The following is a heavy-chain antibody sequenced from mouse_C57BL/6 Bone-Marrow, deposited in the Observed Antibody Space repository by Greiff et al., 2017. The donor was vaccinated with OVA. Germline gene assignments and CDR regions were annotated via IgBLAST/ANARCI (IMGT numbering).Heavy chain of an antibody. CDR1: GYTFTSYW. V-gene: IGHV1-55*01. CDR3: ARGQLRARGFAY. D-gene: IGHD3-2*02. J-gene: IGHJ3*01. Sequence: QVQLQQPGAELVKPGASVKMSCKASGYTFTSYWITWVKQRPGQGLEWIGDIYPGSGSTNYNEKFKSKATLTVDTSSSTAYMQLISLTSEDSAVYDDARGQLRARGFAYWGQGTLVTVSA. CDR2: IYPGSGST.